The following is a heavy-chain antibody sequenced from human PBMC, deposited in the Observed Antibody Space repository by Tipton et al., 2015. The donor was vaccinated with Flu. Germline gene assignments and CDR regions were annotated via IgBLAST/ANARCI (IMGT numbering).Heavy chain of an antibody. CDR1: GFTFSTSW. CDR3: ARTRGGYCSSSSCYADYFDY. D-gene: IGHD2-2*01. J-gene: IGHJ4*02. Sequence: LSLTCAASGFTFSTSWMSWVRQAPGKGLEWVANINQGGSEKYYVGSVKGRFTISRDNAKNSLHLHMNSLRAEDTAVYYCARTRGGYCSSSSCYADYFDYWGQGTLVTVSS. V-gene: IGHV3-7*01. CDR2: INQGGSEK.